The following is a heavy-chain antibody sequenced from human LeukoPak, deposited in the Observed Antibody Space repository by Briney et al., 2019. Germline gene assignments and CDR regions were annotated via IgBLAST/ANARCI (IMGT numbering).Heavy chain of an antibody. CDR1: GYTFTSFV. CDR3: ARDQRSYYYYYGMDV. J-gene: IGHJ6*02. V-gene: IGHV1-18*01. CDR2: ISAYNGNT. Sequence: ASVKVSCKASGYTFTSFVISWVRQAPGQGLEWMGWISAYNGNTDYAQKLQGRVTMTTDTSTTTAYMELRSLRSDDTAVYYCARDQRSYYYYYGMDVWGQGTTVTVSS. D-gene: IGHD1-26*01.